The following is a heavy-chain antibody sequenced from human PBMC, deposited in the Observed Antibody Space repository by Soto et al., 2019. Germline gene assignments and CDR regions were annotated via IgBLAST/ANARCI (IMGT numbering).Heavy chain of an antibody. D-gene: IGHD2-2*01. CDR3: ARPPGRYCSSTSCSHNWFDP. J-gene: IGHJ5*02. Sequence: QVQLVQSGAEVKKPGASVKVSCKASGYTFTSYDINWVRQATGQGLEWMGWMNPNSGNTGYAQKFQGRVTMTRNTSISTAYMELSSLRPEDTAVYYCARPPGRYCSSTSCSHNWFDPWGQGTLVTVSS. V-gene: IGHV1-8*01. CDR2: MNPNSGNT. CDR1: GYTFTSYD.